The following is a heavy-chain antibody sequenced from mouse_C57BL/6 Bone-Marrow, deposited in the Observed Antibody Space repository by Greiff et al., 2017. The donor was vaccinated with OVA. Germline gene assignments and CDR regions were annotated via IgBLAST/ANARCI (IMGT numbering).Heavy chain of an antibody. J-gene: IGHJ1*03. CDR2: IYPGSGST. CDR1: GYTFTSYW. Sequence: QVQLQQPGAELVKPGASVKMSCKASGYTFTSYWITWVKQRPGKGLAWIGDIYPGSGSTNYNEKFKSKATLTVDTSSSTAYLQLSSLTSEDSAVYYCARGGYWYFDVWGTGTTVTVSS. CDR3: ARGGYWYFDV. V-gene: IGHV1-55*01.